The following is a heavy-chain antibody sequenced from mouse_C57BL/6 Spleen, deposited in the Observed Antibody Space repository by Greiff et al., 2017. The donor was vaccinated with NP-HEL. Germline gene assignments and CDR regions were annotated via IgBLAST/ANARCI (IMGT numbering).Heavy chain of an antibody. J-gene: IGHJ3*01. D-gene: IGHD1-1*01. CDR1: GYTFTSYW. Sequence: QVQLQQPGAELVMPGASVKLSCTASGYTFTSYWMHWVKQRPGQGLEWIGEIDPSDSYTNYNQKFKGKSTLTVDKSSSTAYMQLSSLTSEDSAVYYCARSDYGSSVFAYWGQGTLVTVSA. CDR2: IDPSDSYT. V-gene: IGHV1-69*01. CDR3: ARSDYGSSVFAY.